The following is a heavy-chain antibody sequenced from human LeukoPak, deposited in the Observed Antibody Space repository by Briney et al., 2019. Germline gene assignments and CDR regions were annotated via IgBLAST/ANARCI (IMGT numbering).Heavy chain of an antibody. CDR1: GYSISSGYY. J-gene: IGHJ3*02. CDR3: ARGATKKTILSGYSYGRNMIGAFDI. Sequence: SETLSLTCVVSGYSISSGYYWGWIRQPPGKGLEWIGSIYHSGSTDYNPSLKSRVTISVDTSKNQFSLKLSSVTAADTAVYYCARGATKKTILSGYSYGRNMIGAFDIWGQGTMVTVSS. D-gene: IGHD5-18*01. CDR2: IYHSGST. V-gene: IGHV4-38-2*01.